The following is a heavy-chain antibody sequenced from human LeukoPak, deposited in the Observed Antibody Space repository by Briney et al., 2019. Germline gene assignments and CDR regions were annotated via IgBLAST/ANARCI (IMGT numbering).Heavy chain of an antibody. CDR3: AREVADTIFGVVIGYYFDY. D-gene: IGHD3-3*01. CDR1: GFNVSSNY. V-gene: IGHV3-53*01. CDR2: FYNGGST. J-gene: IGHJ4*02. Sequence: GGFLRIFCAASGFNVSSNYMRGVRPAPGKGLGWGSVFYNGGSTYYADSVKGRFTISRDNSKNTLYLQMNSLRAEDTAVYYCAREVADTIFGVVIGYYFDYWGQGTLVTVSS.